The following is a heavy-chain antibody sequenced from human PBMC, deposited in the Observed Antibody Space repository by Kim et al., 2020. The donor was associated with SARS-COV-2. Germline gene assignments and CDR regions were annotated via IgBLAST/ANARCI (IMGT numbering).Heavy chain of an antibody. Sequence: GGSLRLSCAASGFTFSSNSMHWVRQAPGKGLEWVAVISSDGRKTFYADSVKGRFTIFRDNSENTLSLQMNSLITEDTAVYYCAKDWGYDSGSWLTYWGQGTLVSVSS. J-gene: IGHJ4*02. V-gene: IGHV3-30*18. CDR1: GFTFSSNS. CDR3: AKDWGYDSGSWLTY. CDR2: ISSDGRKT. D-gene: IGHD3-10*01.